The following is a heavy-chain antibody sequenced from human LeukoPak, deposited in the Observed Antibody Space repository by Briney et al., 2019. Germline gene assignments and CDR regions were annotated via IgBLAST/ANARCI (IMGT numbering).Heavy chain of an antibody. J-gene: IGHJ4*02. CDR3: ARDQGYSFDY. CDR1: GGSISSYY. Sequence: SETLSLTCTVSGGSISSYYWSWIRQPPGKGLEWIGYIYYSGSTNYNPSLKSRVTISVDTSKNQFSLKLSSVTAADTAVYYCARDQGYSFDYWGQGTLVTVSS. D-gene: IGHD6-13*01. V-gene: IGHV4-59*01. CDR2: IYYSGST.